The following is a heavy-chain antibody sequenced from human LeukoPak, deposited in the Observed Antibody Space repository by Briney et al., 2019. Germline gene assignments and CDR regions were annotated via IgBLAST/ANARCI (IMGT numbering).Heavy chain of an antibody. CDR2: INPNSSGT. CDR1: GYTFTVYY. D-gene: IGHD2-15*01. CDR3: ARARCTGGSCYDY. J-gene: IGHJ4*02. Sequence: EASVKVSCKASGYTFTVYYMHWVRQAPGQGLEWMGWINPNSSGTNSAQKFQGRVTMTRDTSISTAYMELSSLRSDDTAVYYCARARCTGGSCYDYWGQGTLVTVSS. V-gene: IGHV1-2*02.